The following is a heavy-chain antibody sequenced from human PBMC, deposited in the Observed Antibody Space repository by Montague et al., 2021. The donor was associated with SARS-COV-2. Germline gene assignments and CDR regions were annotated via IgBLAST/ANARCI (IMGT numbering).Heavy chain of an antibody. CDR1: GVSVTDYY. J-gene: IGHJ4*02. CDR2: VLYNKGT. D-gene: IGHD3-16*01. V-gene: IGHV4-59*08. Sequence: SETLSLTCTVSGVSVTDYYWSWIRQPPGKGLEWVGDVLYNKGTNFNPSLKSRVAISVDTSKKQFSLNVTSVTAADTAVYYCARGAKYYGFYHPFEDWGQGALVTVSS. CDR3: ARGAKYYGFYHPFED.